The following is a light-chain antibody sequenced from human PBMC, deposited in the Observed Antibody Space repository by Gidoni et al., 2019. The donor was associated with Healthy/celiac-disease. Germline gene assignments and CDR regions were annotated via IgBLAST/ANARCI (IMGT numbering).Light chain of an antibody. V-gene: IGKV3-15*01. Sequence: EIVMPQSPATLPVSPGERATLSCRASQSVSSNLAWYQQKPGQAPRLLIYGASTRATGLPARLSGSWSGTEFTLTISSLQSEDFAVYYCQQYNNWPPLTFGGGTKVEIK. CDR3: QQYNNWPPLT. CDR2: GAS. J-gene: IGKJ4*02. CDR1: QSVSSN.